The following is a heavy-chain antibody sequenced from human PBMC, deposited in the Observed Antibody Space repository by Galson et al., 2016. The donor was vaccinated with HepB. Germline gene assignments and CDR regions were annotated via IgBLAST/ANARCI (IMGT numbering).Heavy chain of an antibody. D-gene: IGHD3-10*01. CDR2: IYGSGNT. J-gene: IGHJ4*02. V-gene: IGHV4-31*03. Sequence: TLSLTCTVSGGSVSSGGYYWSWIRQHPGKGLEWIGYIYGSGNTYYNPSLNSRFTISQDTSKNQFSLKLSSVTAADTAVYYCARGELALGFDYWGQGALVTVSS. CDR1: GGSVSSGGYY. CDR3: ARGELALGFDY.